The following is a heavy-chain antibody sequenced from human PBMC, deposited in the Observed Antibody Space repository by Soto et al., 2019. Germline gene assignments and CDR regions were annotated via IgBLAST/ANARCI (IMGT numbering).Heavy chain of an antibody. CDR2: IYYSGST. CDR3: ARDRGTWYYDSSGYRTPRWFDP. V-gene: IGHV4-31*03. Sequence: PSDTLSLTCTVSGGSISSGGYYWSWIRQHPGKGLEWIGYIYYSGSTYYNPSLKSRVTISVDTSKNQFSLKLSSVTTADTAVYYCARDRGTWYYDSSGYRTPRWFDPWGQGTLVTVSS. J-gene: IGHJ5*02. CDR1: GGSISSGGYY. D-gene: IGHD3-22*01.